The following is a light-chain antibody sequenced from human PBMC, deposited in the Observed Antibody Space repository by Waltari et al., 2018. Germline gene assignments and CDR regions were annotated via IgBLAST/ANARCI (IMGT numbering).Light chain of an antibody. V-gene: IGKV1-6*01. J-gene: IGKJ1*01. Sequence: AVQMTQSPSSLSASVGDRVTITCRTSQDIRNDLGWYQYKSGRAPKLLIFATSAVQSGVPSRFSGSGSGTGFALTISSLQPEDSATYYCLQQSNYPWTFGQGTKVEI. CDR2: ATS. CDR3: LQQSNYPWT. CDR1: QDIRND.